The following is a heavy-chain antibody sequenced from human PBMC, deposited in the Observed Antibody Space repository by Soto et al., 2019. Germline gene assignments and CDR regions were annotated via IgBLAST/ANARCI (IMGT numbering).Heavy chain of an antibody. CDR2: IKQDGSEK. CDR1: GFTFSSYW. Sequence: GGSLRLSCAASGFTFSSYWMSWVRQAPGKGLEWVANIKQDGSEKYYVDSVKGRFTISRDNAKNSLYLQMNSLRAEDTAVYYCARGTYSGYDWFDYWGQGTLVTVSS. J-gene: IGHJ4*02. V-gene: IGHV3-7*01. D-gene: IGHD5-12*01. CDR3: ARGTYSGYDWFDY.